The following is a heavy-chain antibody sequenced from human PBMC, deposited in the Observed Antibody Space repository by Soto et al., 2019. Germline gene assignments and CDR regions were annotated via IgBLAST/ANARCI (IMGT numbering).Heavy chain of an antibody. CDR2: FHYSGDT. CDR1: ADSITTYY. D-gene: IGHD2-15*01. CDR3: ARNPWRTASNTNVLYSLDS. J-gene: IGHJ5*01. V-gene: IGHV4-59*01. Sequence: SETLSLTCTVSADSITTYYWSWIRQPPGKGLEWIGCFHYSGDTNYNPSLKSRVTISVDTSKNQLSLKLNSVTAADTAVYFCARNPWRTASNTNVLYSLDSWGHGILVTVSS.